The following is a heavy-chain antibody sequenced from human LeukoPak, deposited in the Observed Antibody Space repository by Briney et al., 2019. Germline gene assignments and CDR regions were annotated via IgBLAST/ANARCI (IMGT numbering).Heavy chain of an antibody. Sequence: PGGSLRLSCAASGYTFSKGWMSWVRQAPGKGLEWVSAISGSGGSTYYADSVKGRFTISRDNSKNTLYLQMNSLRAEDTAVYYCAKDIAVAPKRGNWFDPWGQGTLVTVSS. J-gene: IGHJ5*02. V-gene: IGHV3-23*01. D-gene: IGHD6-19*01. CDR3: AKDIAVAPKRGNWFDP. CDR1: GYTFSKGW. CDR2: ISGSGGST.